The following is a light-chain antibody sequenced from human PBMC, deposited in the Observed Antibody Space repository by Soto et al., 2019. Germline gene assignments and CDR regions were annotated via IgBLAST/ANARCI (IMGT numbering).Light chain of an antibody. CDR1: QSISTY. CDR3: QQSHTTPFT. CDR2: AAS. J-gene: IGKJ3*01. Sequence: DIQMTQSPSSLSASVGDRITITCRASQSISTYLNWYQQKPGKAPRLLIYAASTLESGVPSRFSGSGSGTDFTLTISNLQPGDFATFYCQQSHTTPFTFGPGTKVDVK. V-gene: IGKV1-39*01.